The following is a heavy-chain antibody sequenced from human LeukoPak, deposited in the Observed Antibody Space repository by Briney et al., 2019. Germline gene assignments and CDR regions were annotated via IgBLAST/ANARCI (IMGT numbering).Heavy chain of an antibody. D-gene: IGHD3-3*01. Sequence: GGSLRLSCAASGFTFSTYWMHWVRQAPGKGLVWVSRINTDGSSTSYADSVKGRFTISRDNAMSTLYLQMNGLRAEDTAVYYCARPYSYYDFWDWGQGTLVTVSS. CDR2: INTDGSST. J-gene: IGHJ4*02. CDR3: ARPYSYYDFWD. CDR1: GFTFSTYW. V-gene: IGHV3-74*01.